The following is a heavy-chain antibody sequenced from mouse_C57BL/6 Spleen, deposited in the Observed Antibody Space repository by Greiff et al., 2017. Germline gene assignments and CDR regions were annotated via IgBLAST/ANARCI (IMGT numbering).Heavy chain of an antibody. CDR2: IDPSDSYT. CDR3: ASGPTDAIDY. J-gene: IGHJ4*01. CDR1: GYTFTSYW. Sequence: VQLQQPGAELVMPGASVKLSCKASGYTFTSYWMHWVKQRPGQGLEWIGEIDPSDSYTNYNQKFKGKSTLTVDKSSSTAYMLLSSLTSEVSAVXCCASGPTDAIDYWGQGTSVTVSS. D-gene: IGHD1-1*01. V-gene: IGHV1-69*01.